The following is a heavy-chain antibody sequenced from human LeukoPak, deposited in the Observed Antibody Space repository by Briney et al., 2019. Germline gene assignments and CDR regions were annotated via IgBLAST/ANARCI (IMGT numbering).Heavy chain of an antibody. D-gene: IGHD1-14*01. CDR1: GFTFSHYW. CDR3: ATGQGHCMDG. J-gene: IGHJ6*01. CDR2: INSDGSST. Sequence: GGSLRHSCAATGFTFSHYWWHSLGQAPAKGLAWVSRINSDGSSTSYADSVKGRFTISRDNAKNTLYLQMNSLRAEDTAVYYCATGQGHCMDGWGQGTTVTVSS. V-gene: IGHV3-74*01.